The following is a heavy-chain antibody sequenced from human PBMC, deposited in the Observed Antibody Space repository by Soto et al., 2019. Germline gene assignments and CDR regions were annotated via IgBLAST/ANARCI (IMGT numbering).Heavy chain of an antibody. J-gene: IGHJ4*02. CDR3: TTFGGVILYYFDY. D-gene: IGHD3-16*01. CDR2: IKSKTDGGTT. V-gene: IGHV3-15*01. CDR1: GFTFSNAW. Sequence: GGSLRLSCAASGFTFSNAWMSWVRQAPGKGLEWVGRIKSKTDGGTTDYAAPVKGRFTISRDDSKNTLYLQMNSLKTEDTAVYYCTTFGGVILYYFDYWGQGTLVTVSS.